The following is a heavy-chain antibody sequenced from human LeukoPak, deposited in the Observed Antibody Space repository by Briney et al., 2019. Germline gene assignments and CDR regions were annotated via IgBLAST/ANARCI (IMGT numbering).Heavy chain of an antibody. CDR1: GYTFTSYD. J-gene: IGHJ4*02. CDR2: MNPNSGNT. V-gene: IGHV1-8*03. Sequence: ASVKVSCKASGYTFTSYDINWVRQATGQGLEWMGWMNPNSGNTGYAQKFQGRVTITADKSTSTAYMELSSLRSEDTAVYYCARDGETYYYDSSGYLIFDYWGQGTLVTVSS. D-gene: IGHD3-22*01. CDR3: ARDGETYYYDSSGYLIFDY.